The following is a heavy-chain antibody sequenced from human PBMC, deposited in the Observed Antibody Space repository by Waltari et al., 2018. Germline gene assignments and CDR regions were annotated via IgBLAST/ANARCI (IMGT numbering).Heavy chain of an antibody. CDR1: GGSISSYY. V-gene: IGHV4-59*01. Sequence: QVQLQESGPGLVKHSETLSLTCTVSGGSISSYYWSWIRQPPGQGLEWIGYIYYSGSTNYNPSLKSRVTISVDTSKNQFSLKLSSVTAADTAVYYCARCAGDFWSGYLGSDAFDIWGQGTMVTVSS. J-gene: IGHJ3*02. CDR3: ARCAGDFWSGYLGSDAFDI. CDR2: IYYSGST. D-gene: IGHD3-3*01.